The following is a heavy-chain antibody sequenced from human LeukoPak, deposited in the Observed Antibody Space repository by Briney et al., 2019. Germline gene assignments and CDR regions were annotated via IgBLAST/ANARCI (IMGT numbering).Heavy chain of an antibody. D-gene: IGHD3-10*01. CDR1: SGSISSGSDY. Sequence: SETLSLTCTVSSGSISSGSDYWSWIRQPAGKGLEWIGRIYTSGSTNYNPSLKSRVTISVDTSKNQFSLKLSSVTAADTAVYYCARLGGWTYYYGSRRHMNWFDPWGQGTLVTVSS. V-gene: IGHV4-61*02. CDR3: ARLGGWTYYYGSRRHMNWFDP. J-gene: IGHJ5*02. CDR2: IYTSGST.